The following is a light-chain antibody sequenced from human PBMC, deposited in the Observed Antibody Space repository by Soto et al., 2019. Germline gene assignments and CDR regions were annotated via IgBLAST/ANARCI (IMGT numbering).Light chain of an antibody. V-gene: IGKV3D-20*02. Sequence: EIVLTQSPGILSLSPGERATLSCRASQSVSNDFLAWYQQKPGQAPRLLIYGASTRATDVPDRFSGSGSETDFTLSISSLGPEDFAVYYCQQRNNWPPTFGGGTKVDIK. CDR3: QQRNNWPPT. CDR2: GAS. CDR1: QSVSNDF. J-gene: IGKJ4*01.